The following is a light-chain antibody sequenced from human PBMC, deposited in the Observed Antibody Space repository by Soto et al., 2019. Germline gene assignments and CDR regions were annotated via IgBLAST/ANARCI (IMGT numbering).Light chain of an antibody. V-gene: IGKV1-39*01. Sequence: DIQMTQSPSSLSASVGDRVTITCRASQNINNYLNWYQQRPGRAPKLLIYGASTLQSGVPSRFSGSGSGTDFTLAISSLQPEDFATYYCQQSYSEPWGTCGQGTKVESK. CDR2: GAS. CDR3: QQSYSEPWGT. CDR1: QNINNY. J-gene: IGKJ1*01.